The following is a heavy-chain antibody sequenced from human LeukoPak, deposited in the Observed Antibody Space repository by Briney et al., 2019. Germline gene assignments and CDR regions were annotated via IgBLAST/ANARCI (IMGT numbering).Heavy chain of an antibody. D-gene: IGHD3-3*01. V-gene: IGHV1-18*01. CDR2: ISAYNGNT. J-gene: IGHJ4*02. CDR1: GYTFTSYG. CDR3: TRQSRITILPLDY. Sequence: ASVKVSCKASGYTFTSYGISWVRQAPGQGLEWVGWISAYNGNTNYAQKLQGRVTMTTDTSTSTAYMELSSLRSDDTAVYYCTRQSRITILPLDYWGQGTLVTVSS.